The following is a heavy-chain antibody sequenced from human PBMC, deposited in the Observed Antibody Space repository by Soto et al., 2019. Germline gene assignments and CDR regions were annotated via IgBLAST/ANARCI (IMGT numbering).Heavy chain of an antibody. V-gene: IGHV1-18*01. Sequence: ASVKVSCKASGYTFTSYGISWVRQAPGQGLEWMGWISAYNGNTNYSQKFQGRVTITRDTSASTAYMELSSLRSEDTAVYYCARGLLWFGELFDAFDIWGQGTMVTVS. D-gene: IGHD3-10*01. CDR1: GYTFTSYG. J-gene: IGHJ3*02. CDR3: ARGLLWFGELFDAFDI. CDR2: ISAYNGNT.